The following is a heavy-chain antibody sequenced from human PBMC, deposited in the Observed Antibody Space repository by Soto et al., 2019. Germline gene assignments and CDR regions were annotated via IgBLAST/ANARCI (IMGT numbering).Heavy chain of an antibody. D-gene: IGHD6-19*01. CDR1: GFPFSRCA. J-gene: IGHJ4*02. CDR2: ISHSDHST. CDR3: AKRGGDSGWGDFDS. V-gene: IGHV3-23*04. Sequence: VQLVESGGGVVQPGRSLRLSCAASGFPFSRCAMNWVRQAPGKGLEWVSTISHSDHSTYYADSVKGRFTVSRDNSENTLYLQMNSLRAEDTAIYYCAKRGGDSGWGDFDSWGQGTLVTVSS.